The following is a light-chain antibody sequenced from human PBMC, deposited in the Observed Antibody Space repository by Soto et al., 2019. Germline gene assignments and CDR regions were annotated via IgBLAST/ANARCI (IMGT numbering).Light chain of an antibody. V-gene: IGKV3-15*01. Sequence: EIVMTQSPATLSVSPGERATLSCRASQSVSTSLAWYQQKPGQAPRLLISGASNRATGVPARFSGSGSETEVTLPISSLQSEEFAVYYCQQYNNWWTFGQGTKVEIK. J-gene: IGKJ1*01. CDR2: GAS. CDR1: QSVSTS. CDR3: QQYNNWWT.